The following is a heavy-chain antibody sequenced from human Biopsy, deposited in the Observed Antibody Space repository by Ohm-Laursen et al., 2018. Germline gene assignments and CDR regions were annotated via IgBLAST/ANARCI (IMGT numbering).Heavy chain of an antibody. CDR3: ARDRGFYSDRTVPGYFDL. D-gene: IGHD3-22*01. J-gene: IGHJ2*01. CDR2: DSYTGST. Sequence: SETLSLTCIVSGDSISSYYWRWIRQPPGKGLEWIGYDSYTGSTDCNPSLQSRVTISVDTSKNHFSLRLRSVTPADTAMYYCARDRGFYSDRTVPGYFDLWGRGTLVTVSS. V-gene: IGHV4-59*01. CDR1: GDSISSYY.